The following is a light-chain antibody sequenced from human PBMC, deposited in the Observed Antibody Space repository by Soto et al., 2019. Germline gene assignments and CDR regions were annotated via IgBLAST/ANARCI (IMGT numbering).Light chain of an antibody. CDR2: RNN. V-gene: IGLV1-44*01. CDR1: SSNIGSEN. CDR3: GAWDDTLNGYV. Sequence: QSVLTQPPSASVTPGQRVTISCSGSSSNIGSENVNWYQQLPGTAPKLLIYRNNQRPSGVPDRFSGSKSGTSASLAISGLQSEDEADYYCGAWDDTLNGYVFGLGTKVTVL. J-gene: IGLJ1*01.